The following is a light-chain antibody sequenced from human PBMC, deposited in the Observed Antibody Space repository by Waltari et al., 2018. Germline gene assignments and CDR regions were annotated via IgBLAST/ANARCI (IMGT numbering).Light chain of an antibody. V-gene: IGKV3-15*01. Sequence: EIVMTQSPATLSVSPGERATLSCRASQSINSNVAWDRQKPGQAPRLLIYGASARATGIPVRFSGSGSGTEFTLTINSLQAEDAAVYFCHQYCTIQTFGQGTRVEIK. CDR1: QSINSN. CDR2: GAS. CDR3: HQYCTIQT. J-gene: IGKJ1*01.